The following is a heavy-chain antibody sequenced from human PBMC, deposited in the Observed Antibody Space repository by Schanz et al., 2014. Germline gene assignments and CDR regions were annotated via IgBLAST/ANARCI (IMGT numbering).Heavy chain of an antibody. CDR2: IRYDGSNN. CDR1: GFTFSSYG. V-gene: IGHV3-30*02. D-gene: IGHD3-3*01. J-gene: IGHJ4*02. Sequence: QVQLVESGGGVVQPGGSLRLSCAASGFTFSSYGMHWVRQAPGKGLEWVAFIRYDGSNNYYADSVKGRFTISRDNSKNSLYLQMNSLRAEDTAVYYCARDKGGYYPFDYWGRGTLVTVSS. CDR3: ARDKGGYYPFDY.